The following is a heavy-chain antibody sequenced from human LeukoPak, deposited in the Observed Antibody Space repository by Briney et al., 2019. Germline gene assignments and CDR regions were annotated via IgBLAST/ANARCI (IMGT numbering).Heavy chain of an antibody. V-gene: IGHV3-23*01. CDR1: GCTFTNYA. D-gene: IGHD4-17*01. CDR3: GRDPNGDYVGAFDF. J-gene: IGHJ3*01. Sequence: PGGSLRLTCEGSGCTFTNYAFTWVRQPPGQGLEWVWSIRGSGEGTSCADSVEGRFNMSRDNSKSPLYLQMNSLRAGDTAVYYCGRDPNGDYVGAFDFWGQGTLVTVSS. CDR2: IRGSGEGT.